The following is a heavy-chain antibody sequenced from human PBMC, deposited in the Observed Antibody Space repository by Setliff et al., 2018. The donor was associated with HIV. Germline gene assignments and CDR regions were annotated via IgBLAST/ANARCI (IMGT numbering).Heavy chain of an antibody. J-gene: IGHJ4*02. D-gene: IGHD3-22*01. V-gene: IGHV1-3*04. CDR1: GYTFTTYA. CDR3: ARTLTYYFDGSFSSGPADY. Sequence: ASVKVSCKASGYTFTTYAMIWVRQAPGQSLEWMGWINTGNGNTRLSQKFQGRVTISRDTSASTAYVELYSLTSEDTAVYYCARTLTYYFDGSFSSGPADYWGLGTLVAVSS. CDR2: INTGNGNT.